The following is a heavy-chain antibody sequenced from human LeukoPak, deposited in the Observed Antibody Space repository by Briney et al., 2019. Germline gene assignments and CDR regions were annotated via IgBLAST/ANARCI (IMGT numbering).Heavy chain of an antibody. D-gene: IGHD3-3*01. V-gene: IGHV3-23*01. CDR3: AKDLTKAGFWSGYKGLNWFDP. J-gene: IGHJ5*02. CDR1: GFTFSSYA. Sequence: AGGSLRLSCAASGFTFSSYAMSWVRQAPGKGLEWVSGVSGRGDSTYNADSVGDRFTISRDNSRNTLYLQMNSLRADDTAVYYCAKDLTKAGFWSGYKGLNWFDPWGQGTLVTVSS. CDR2: VSGRGDST.